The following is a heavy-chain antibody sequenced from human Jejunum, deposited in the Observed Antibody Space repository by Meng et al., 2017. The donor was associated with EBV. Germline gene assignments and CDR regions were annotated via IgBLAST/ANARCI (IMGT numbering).Heavy chain of an antibody. CDR1: GFSLSSSGAG. V-gene: IGHV2-5*01. D-gene: IGHD2-21*01. J-gene: IGHJ4*02. CDR2: IFWNGEK. CDR3: AHRLGADSAGGAFNY. Sequence: QITLKESGPTLVKPXXTLPLTCTFSGFSLSSSGAGVGWIRQPPGKALEWLSVIFWNGEKRYSPSLKSRLTINKDTSRDQVVLTMTTVDPVDTATYYCAHRLGADSAGGAFNYWGQGALVTVSS.